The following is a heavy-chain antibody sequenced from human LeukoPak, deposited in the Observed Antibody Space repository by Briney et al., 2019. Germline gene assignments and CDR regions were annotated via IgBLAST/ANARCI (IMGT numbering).Heavy chain of an antibody. V-gene: IGHV3-33*01. Sequence: GGSLRLSCAASEFTFISYGMHWVGQAPGKGLEWVAVIWYDGSNKYYADSVKGRFTISRDNSKNTLYLQMNSLRAEDTAVYYCARDGGLLYDSFHYYYYGMDVWGQGTTVTVSS. J-gene: IGHJ6*02. CDR3: ARDGGLLYDSFHYYYYGMDV. CDR1: EFTFISYG. D-gene: IGHD2-2*02. CDR2: IWYDGSNK.